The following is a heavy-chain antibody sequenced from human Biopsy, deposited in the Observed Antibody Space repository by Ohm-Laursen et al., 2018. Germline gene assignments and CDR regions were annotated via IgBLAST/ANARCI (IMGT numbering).Heavy chain of an antibody. V-gene: IGHV4-39*01. CDR2: VYYSGST. D-gene: IGHD3-3*01. Sequence: ETLSLTCSVSGGSISSRNHYWGWLRQPPGKGLEWIGHVYYSGSTFYNSSLENRVTVSVDTSKNQFHLRLTSMSASDTAVYYCARHSLDDFWSGAHYYFDYWGLGTLVTVSS. CDR3: ARHSLDDFWSGAHYYFDY. CDR1: GGSISSRNHY. J-gene: IGHJ4*02.